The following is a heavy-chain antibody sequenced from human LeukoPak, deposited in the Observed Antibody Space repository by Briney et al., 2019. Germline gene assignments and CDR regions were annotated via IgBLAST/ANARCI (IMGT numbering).Heavy chain of an antibody. CDR2: INHSRST. CDR1: GRSFSGYY. D-gene: IGHD3-16*02. J-gene: IGHJ5*02. V-gene: IGHV4-34*01. Sequence: SETLSLTCAVYGRSFSGYYWSWIRQPPGKGLEWIGAINHSRSTNYNPSLKSRVTISVDTSKNQFSLKLSSVTAADTAVYYCARGSYLYDYVWGGYRKDWFDPWGQGTLVTVSS. CDR3: ARGSYLYDYVWGGYRKDWFDP.